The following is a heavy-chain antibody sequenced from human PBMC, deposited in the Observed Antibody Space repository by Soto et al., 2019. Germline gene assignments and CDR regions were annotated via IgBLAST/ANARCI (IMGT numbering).Heavy chain of an antibody. Sequence: QVQLVESGGGVVQPGRSLRLSCAASGFTFSSYGMHWVRQAPGKGLEWVAVISYDGSNKYYADSVKGRFTISRDNSKNTLYLQMNSLRAEDTAVYYCAKEVGATPLDYWGQGTLVTVSS. D-gene: IGHD1-26*01. CDR1: GFTFSSYG. V-gene: IGHV3-30*18. CDR2: ISYDGSNK. CDR3: AKEVGATPLDY. J-gene: IGHJ4*02.